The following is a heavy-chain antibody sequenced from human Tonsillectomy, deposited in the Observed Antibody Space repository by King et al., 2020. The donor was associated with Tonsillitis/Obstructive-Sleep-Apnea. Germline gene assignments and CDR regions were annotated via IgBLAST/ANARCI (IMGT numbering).Heavy chain of an antibody. D-gene: IGHD2-2*01. CDR3: AKEGAGIVVPAAMPYWYFDL. Sequence: VQLVESGGGLVQPGGSLRLSCAASGFTFSSYAMNWVRQAPGKGLEWVSSISGSGGSTYYADSVKGRFTISRDKSKNTLYLQMNSLRAEDTAIYYCAKEGAGIVVPAAMPYWYFDLWGRGTLVTVSS. CDR2: ISGSGGST. V-gene: IGHV3-23*04. J-gene: IGHJ2*01. CDR1: GFTFSSYA.